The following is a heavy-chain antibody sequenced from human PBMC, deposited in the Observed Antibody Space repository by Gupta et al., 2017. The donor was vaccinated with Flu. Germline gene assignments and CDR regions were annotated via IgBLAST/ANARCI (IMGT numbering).Heavy chain of an antibody. J-gene: IGHJ4*02. Sequence: HVELVQSGAEVREPGASVKVSCKTSGYTFTAYYIHWVRQAPGQGLEWMGWVHPSSGGTKYAQKFQGRVTMTRDTSITTAYLQLSRLTSDDTAVYFCASVTYSSTLDEFDFWGQGTLVTVSS. CDR3: ASVTYSSTLDEFDF. CDR1: GYTFTAYY. CDR2: VHPSSGGT. D-gene: IGHD2-2*01. V-gene: IGHV1-2*02.